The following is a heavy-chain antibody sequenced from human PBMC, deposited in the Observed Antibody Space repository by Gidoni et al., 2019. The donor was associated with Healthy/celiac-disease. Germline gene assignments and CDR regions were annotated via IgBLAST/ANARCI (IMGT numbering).Heavy chain of an antibody. Sequence: EVQLVQSGAEVKKPGESLKISCKGSGYRFTSYWIGWVRQMPGKGLEGMGIIYPGDSDTSYSPSFQGQVTISADKSISTAYLQWSSLKASDTAMYYCARLPHYQYGGIWFDPWGQGTLVTVSS. V-gene: IGHV5-51*01. CDR1: GYRFTSYW. D-gene: IGHD2-2*01. CDR2: IYPGDSDT. J-gene: IGHJ5*02. CDR3: ARLPHYQYGGIWFDP.